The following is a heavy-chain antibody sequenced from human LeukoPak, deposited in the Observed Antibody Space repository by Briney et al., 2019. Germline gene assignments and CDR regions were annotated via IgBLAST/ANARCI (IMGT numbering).Heavy chain of an antibody. CDR2: ISWNSGSI. D-gene: IGHD2-15*01. CDR1: GFTFDDYA. CDR3: AKDRTDCSGGSCYSTYAFDI. Sequence: GGSLRLSCAASGFTFDDYAMHWVRQAPGKGLEWVSGISWNSGSIGYADSVKGRFTISRDNAKNSLYLQMNSLRAEDTALYYCAKDRTDCSGGSCYSTYAFDIWGQGTMVTVSS. V-gene: IGHV3-9*01. J-gene: IGHJ3*02.